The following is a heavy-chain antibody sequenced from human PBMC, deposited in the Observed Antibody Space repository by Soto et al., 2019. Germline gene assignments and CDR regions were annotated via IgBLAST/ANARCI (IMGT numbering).Heavy chain of an antibody. CDR3: ARINDDDYGDSVNAFDI. CDR2: IYYSGST. CDR1: GGSISSSSYY. D-gene: IGHD4-17*01. J-gene: IGHJ3*02. Sequence: SETLSLTCTVSGGSISSSSYYWGWIRQPPGKGLEWIGSIYYSGSTYYNPSLKSRVTISVDTSKNQFSLKLSSVTAADTAVYYCARINDDDYGDSVNAFDIWGQGTMVTVSS. V-gene: IGHV4-39*01.